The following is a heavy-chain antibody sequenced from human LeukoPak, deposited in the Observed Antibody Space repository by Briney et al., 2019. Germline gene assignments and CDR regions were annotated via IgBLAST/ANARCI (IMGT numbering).Heavy chain of an antibody. D-gene: IGHD5-12*01. V-gene: IGHV3-23*01. Sequence: PGGSLRLSCAASGLTFSSYAMSWVRQAPGKGLEWVSNISGSGGATYYADSVKGRFTISRDNSKYTLYLQMNSLRAEDTAVYYCVKGGSYSDYYFDYWGQGTLVTVSS. CDR3: VKGGSYSDYYFDY. CDR2: ISGSGGAT. CDR1: GLTFSSYA. J-gene: IGHJ4*02.